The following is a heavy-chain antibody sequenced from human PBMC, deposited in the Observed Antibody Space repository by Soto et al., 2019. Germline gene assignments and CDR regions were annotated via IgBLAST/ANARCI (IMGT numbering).Heavy chain of an antibody. D-gene: IGHD3-10*01. V-gene: IGHV1-3*01. CDR1: GYTFTSYA. J-gene: IGHJ5*02. CDR3: ARDVGTYYDGSGMLNWFDP. CDR2: INAGNGNT. Sequence: QVQLVQSGAEVKKPGASVKVSCKASGYTFTSYAMHWVRQAPGQRLEWMGWINAGNGNTKYSQKFQGRVTITRDTAASTAYMELSSLRSEDTAVYYCARDVGTYYDGSGMLNWFDPWGQGTLVTVSS.